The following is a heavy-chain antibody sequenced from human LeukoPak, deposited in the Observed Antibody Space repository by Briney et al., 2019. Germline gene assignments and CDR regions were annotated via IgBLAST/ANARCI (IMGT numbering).Heavy chain of an antibody. J-gene: IGHJ4*02. Sequence: PSETLSLTCTVSGGSISSYYWSWIRQPPGKGLEWIGYIYHSGSTNYNPSLKSRVTISVDTSKNQFSLKLSSVTAADTAVYYCARLSAIFGVVIIDYWGQGTLVTVSS. CDR3: ARLSAIFGVVIIDY. D-gene: IGHD3-3*01. CDR2: IYHSGST. V-gene: IGHV4-59*01. CDR1: GGSISSYY.